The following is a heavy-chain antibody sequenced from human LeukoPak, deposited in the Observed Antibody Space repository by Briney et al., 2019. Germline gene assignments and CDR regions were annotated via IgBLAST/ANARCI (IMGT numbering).Heavy chain of an antibody. CDR1: GGSISSYY. Sequence: SETLSLTCTVSGGSISSYYWSWIRQPPGKGLEWIGSIYYSGSTYYNPSLKSRVTISVDTSKNQFSLKLSSVTAADTAVYYCARGYGRRDYWGQGTLVTVSS. V-gene: IGHV4-59*12. CDR3: ARGYGRRDY. J-gene: IGHJ4*02. D-gene: IGHD2-15*01. CDR2: IYYSGST.